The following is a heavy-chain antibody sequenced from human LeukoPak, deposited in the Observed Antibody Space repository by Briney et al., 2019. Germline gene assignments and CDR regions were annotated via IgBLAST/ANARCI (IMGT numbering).Heavy chain of an antibody. CDR3: ATAMATTNNWFDP. V-gene: IGHV1-46*01. D-gene: IGHD3-10*01. CDR2: INPSGGST. J-gene: IGHJ5*02. Sequence: ASVKVSCKASGYTFTSYGISWVRQAPGQGLEWMGIINPSGGSTSYAQKFQGRVTMTRDTSTSTVYMELSSLRSEDTAVYYCATAMATTNNWFDPWGQGTLVTVSS. CDR1: GYTFTSYG.